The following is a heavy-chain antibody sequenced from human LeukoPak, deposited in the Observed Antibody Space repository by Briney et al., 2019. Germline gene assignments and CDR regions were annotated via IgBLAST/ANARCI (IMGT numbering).Heavy chain of an antibody. Sequence: PGGSLRLSCAASGFTFSSYAMSWVRQAPGKGLEWVSAISGSGSSTDYADSVKGRFTISRDNSKNTLYLQMSSLRVEDTAVYYCAKVKGWWPPTSADYWGQGTLVTVSS. D-gene: IGHD2-15*01. CDR1: GFTFSSYA. J-gene: IGHJ4*02. V-gene: IGHV3-23*01. CDR2: ISGSGSST. CDR3: AKVKGWWPPTSADY.